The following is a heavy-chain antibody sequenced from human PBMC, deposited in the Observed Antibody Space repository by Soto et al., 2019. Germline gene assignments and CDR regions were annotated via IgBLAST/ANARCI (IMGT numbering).Heavy chain of an antibody. D-gene: IGHD6-13*01. Sequence: SETLSLTCTVSSDSISSYYWSWIRQPPGKRLEWIGYISYSGSTDYNPSLKSRVTISGDTSKNQFSLKVSSVTAADTAVYYCARGTSWQLPFDYWGQGTMVTVYS. CDR3: ARGTSWQLPFDY. J-gene: IGHJ4*02. CDR1: SDSISSYY. V-gene: IGHV4-59*01. CDR2: ISYSGST.